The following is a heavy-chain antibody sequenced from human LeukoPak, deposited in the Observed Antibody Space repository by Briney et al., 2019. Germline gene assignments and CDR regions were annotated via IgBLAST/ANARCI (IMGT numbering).Heavy chain of an antibody. V-gene: IGHV3-74*01. Sequence: GGSLRLSCSASGFTFSDYWMHWARHAPGKGLVWVTRIDNDGPFTNYADSVKGRFTISRDNSKNTLYLQMNSLRAEDTAVYYCARALPIQLWLLGYFDYWGQGTLVTVSS. CDR2: IDNDGPFT. D-gene: IGHD5-18*01. J-gene: IGHJ4*02. CDR1: GFTFSDYW. CDR3: ARALPIQLWLLGYFDY.